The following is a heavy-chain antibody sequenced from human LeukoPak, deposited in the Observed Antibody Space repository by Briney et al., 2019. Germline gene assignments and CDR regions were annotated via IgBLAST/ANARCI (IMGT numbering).Heavy chain of an antibody. Sequence: GGSLRLSCAASGFTFSSYAMHWVRQAPGKGLEWVAVISYDGSNKYYADSVKGRFTISRDNSKNTLYLQTNSLRAEDTAVYYCARAGPAAIVGVDYWGQGTLVTVSS. V-gene: IGHV3-30*04. CDR1: GFTFSSYA. J-gene: IGHJ4*02. D-gene: IGHD2-2*01. CDR3: ARAGPAAIVGVDY. CDR2: ISYDGSNK.